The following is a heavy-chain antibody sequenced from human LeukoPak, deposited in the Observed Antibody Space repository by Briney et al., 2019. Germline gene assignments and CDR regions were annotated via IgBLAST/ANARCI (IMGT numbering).Heavy chain of an antibody. CDR1: GYTFTSYY. V-gene: IGHV1-46*01. CDR3: ARRSGEQWLVRRGAPLDY. Sequence: ASVKVSCKASGYTFTSYYMHWVRQAPGQGLEWMGIINPSGGSTSYAQKFQGRVTMTRDTSMSTVYMELSSLRSEDPAVYYCARRSGEQWLVRRGAPLDYWGQGTLVTVSS. J-gene: IGHJ4*02. CDR2: INPSGGST. D-gene: IGHD6-19*01.